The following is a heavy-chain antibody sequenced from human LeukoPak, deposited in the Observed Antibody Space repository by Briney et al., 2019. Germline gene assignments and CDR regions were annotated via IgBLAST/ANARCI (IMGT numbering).Heavy chain of an antibody. D-gene: IGHD3-22*01. J-gene: IGHJ4*02. CDR3: ATGVGDYYDSSGYYFDY. CDR1: GYTLTELS. CDR2: FDPEDGET. Sequence: GASVKVSCKVSGYTLTELSMHWVRQAPGKGLEWMGGFDPEDGETIYAQKFQGRVTMTEDTSTDTAYMELSSLRSEDTAVYYGATGVGDYYDSSGYYFDYWGQGTLVTVSS. V-gene: IGHV1-24*01.